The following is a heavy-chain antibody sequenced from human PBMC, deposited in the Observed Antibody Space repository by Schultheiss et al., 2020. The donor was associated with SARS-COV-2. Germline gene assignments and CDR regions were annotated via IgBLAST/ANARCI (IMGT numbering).Heavy chain of an antibody. CDR2: IYYSGST. J-gene: IGHJ5*02. V-gene: IGHV4-39*07. CDR3: AREGPGYYGSGSYHNWFDP. D-gene: IGHD3-10*01. Sequence: SETLSLTCTVSGGSISSGGYYWGWIRQPPGKGLEWIGSIYYSGSTYYNPSLKSRVTISVDTSKNQFSLKLSSVTAADTAVYYCAREGPGYYGSGSYHNWFDPWGQGTLVTVSS. CDR1: GGSISSGGYY.